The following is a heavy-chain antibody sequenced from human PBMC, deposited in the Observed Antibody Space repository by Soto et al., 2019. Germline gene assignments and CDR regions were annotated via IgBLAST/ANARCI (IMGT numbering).Heavy chain of an antibody. D-gene: IGHD6-6*01. CDR3: ARRARPDFYYMDV. V-gene: IGHV3-64*01. J-gene: IGHJ6*03. Sequence: EVQLAESGGGLAQPGGSLRLSCAASGFTLSGYAMDWVRQAPGKGLEYVSGISSNGVGTYYANSVQGRFTISSDNYKNTVHLQMGRLRPEDMAVYYCARRARPDFYYMDVWGKGTTVTVSS. CDR2: ISSNGVGT. CDR1: GFTLSGYA.